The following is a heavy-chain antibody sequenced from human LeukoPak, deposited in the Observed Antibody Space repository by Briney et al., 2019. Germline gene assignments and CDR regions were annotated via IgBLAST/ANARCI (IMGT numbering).Heavy chain of an antibody. D-gene: IGHD3-10*01. V-gene: IGHV4-61*02. CDR3: ARGAYGSTNYNWFDP. CDR1: GGSVSSGSYY. CDR2: IYTSGST. J-gene: IGHJ5*02. Sequence: SETLSLTCTVSGGSVSSGSYYWSWIRQPAGKGLEWIGRIYTSGSTNYNPSLKSRVTISVDTSKNQFSLKLSSVTVADTAVYYCARGAYGSTNYNWFDPWGQGTLVTVSS.